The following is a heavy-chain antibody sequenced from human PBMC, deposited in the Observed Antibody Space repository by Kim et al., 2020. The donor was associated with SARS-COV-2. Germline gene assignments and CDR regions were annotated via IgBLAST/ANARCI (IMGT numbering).Heavy chain of an antibody. CDR1: GLTFSNYE. CDR3: STHPWGWHLTVDY. D-gene: IGHD3-3*02. CDR2: ISRSGDMI. V-gene: IGHV3-48*03. J-gene: IGHJ4*02. Sequence: GGSLRLSCIVSGLTFSNYEMNWVRQAPGKGLEWIAYISRSGDMILYRDSVKGRFSISRDNAMNSLYLQMDSLTAEDTGIYYCSTHPWGWHLTVDYWGQGTLLTVSS.